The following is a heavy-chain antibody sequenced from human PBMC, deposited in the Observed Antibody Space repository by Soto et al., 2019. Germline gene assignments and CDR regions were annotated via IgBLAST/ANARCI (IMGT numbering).Heavy chain of an antibody. CDR2: IRSKAYGGTT. CDR1: GFTFGDYA. Sequence: SGGSLRLSCTASGFTFGDYAMSWFRQAPGKGLEWVGFIRSKAYGGTTEYAASVKGRFTISRDDSKSIAYLQMNSLKTEDTAVYYCTRATGSTTVVTPFLIDYWGQGTLVTVSS. J-gene: IGHJ4*02. V-gene: IGHV3-49*03. D-gene: IGHD4-17*01. CDR3: TRATGSTTVVTPFLIDY.